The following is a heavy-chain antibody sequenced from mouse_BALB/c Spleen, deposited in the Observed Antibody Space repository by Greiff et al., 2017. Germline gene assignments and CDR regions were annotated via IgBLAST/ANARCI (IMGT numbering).Heavy chain of an antibody. D-gene: IGHD2-12*01. CDR1: GFNIKDYY. CDR3: NVYNYEEEGWFAY. V-gene: IGHV14-4*02. Sequence: EVKLMESGAELVRSGASVKLSCTASGFNIKDYYMHWVKQRPEQGLEWIGWIDPENGDTEYAPKFQGKATMTADTSSNTAYLQLSSLTSEDTAVYYCNVYNYEEEGWFAYRGQGGLVTVSA. CDR2: IDPENGDT. J-gene: IGHJ3*01.